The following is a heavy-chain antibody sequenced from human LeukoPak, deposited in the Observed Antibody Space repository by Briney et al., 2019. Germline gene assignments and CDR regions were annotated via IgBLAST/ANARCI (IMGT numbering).Heavy chain of an antibody. CDR2: IFYSGST. D-gene: IGHD1-26*01. V-gene: IGHV4-59*01. Sequence: SETLSLTCTVSGGSISGYYWSWIPQPPGKGLEWIGYIFYSGSTNYNPSLKSRVTISVDTSKNQFSLKLSSVTAADTAVYYCARGEWDLLFDYWGQGTLVTVSS. CDR1: GGSISGYY. CDR3: ARGEWDLLFDY. J-gene: IGHJ4*02.